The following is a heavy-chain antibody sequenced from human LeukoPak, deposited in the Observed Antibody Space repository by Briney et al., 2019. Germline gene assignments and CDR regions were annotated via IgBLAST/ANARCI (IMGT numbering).Heavy chain of an antibody. D-gene: IGHD4-11*01. V-gene: IGHV1-18*01. Sequence: ASVKVSCKASGYTFTSYGISWVRQAPGQGLEWMGWISGYNANTNYAQKFQGRVTMTTDTSTSTAYMELRSLTSDDTAVYYCARDKAVTTELTQYFQHWGQGTLVTVSS. CDR3: ARDKAVTTELTQYFQH. CDR2: ISGYNANT. CDR1: GYTFTSYG. J-gene: IGHJ1*01.